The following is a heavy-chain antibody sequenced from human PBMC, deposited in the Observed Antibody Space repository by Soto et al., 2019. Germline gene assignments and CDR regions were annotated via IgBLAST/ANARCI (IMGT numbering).Heavy chain of an antibody. V-gene: IGHV3-30-3*01. CDR3: ASEGADYYGSGSYPYYYGMDV. CDR1: GFTFSSYA. Sequence: GSLRLSCAASGFTFSSYAMHWVRQAPGKGLEWVAVISYDGSNKYYADSVKGRFTISRDNSKNTLYLQMNSLRAEDTAVYYCASEGADYYGSGSYPYYYGMDVWGQGTTVTVSS. D-gene: IGHD3-10*01. CDR2: ISYDGSNK. J-gene: IGHJ6*02.